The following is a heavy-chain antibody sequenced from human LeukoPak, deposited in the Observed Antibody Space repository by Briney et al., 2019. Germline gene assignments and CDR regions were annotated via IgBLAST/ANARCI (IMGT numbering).Heavy chain of an antibody. Sequence: SVKVSCKAPGFTFTSSAMQWVRQARGQRLEWIGWIVVGSGNTNYAQKFQERVTITRDMSTSTAYMELSSLRSEDTAVYYCAAGGLYYYYYGMDVWGQGTTVTVSS. V-gene: IGHV1-58*02. J-gene: IGHJ6*02. CDR3: AAGGLYYYYYGMDV. CDR2: IVVGSGNT. CDR1: GFTFTSSA. D-gene: IGHD5/OR15-5a*01.